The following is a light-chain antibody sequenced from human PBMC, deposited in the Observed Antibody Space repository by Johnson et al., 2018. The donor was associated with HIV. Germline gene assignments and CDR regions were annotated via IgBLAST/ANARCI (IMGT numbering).Light chain of an antibody. CDR3: GTWDSSLSVYV. J-gene: IGLJ1*01. CDR2: DNN. Sequence: QSVLTQPPSVSAAPGQKVTISCSGSSSNIGNNYVSWYQQLPKTAPKLLIYDNNKRPSGTPDRFSGSKSGTSATLGITGLQTGDEADYYCGTWDSSLSVYVFGTGTKVTVL. V-gene: IGLV1-51*01. CDR1: SSNIGNNY.